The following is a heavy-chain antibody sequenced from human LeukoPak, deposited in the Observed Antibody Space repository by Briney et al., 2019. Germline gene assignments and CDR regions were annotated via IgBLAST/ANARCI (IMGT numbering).Heavy chain of an antibody. CDR1: GYTFTNYY. CDR3: ARGGGMGHYYYYMDV. V-gene: IGHV1-46*01. D-gene: IGHD5-24*01. CDR2: INPSGGST. J-gene: IGHJ6*03. Sequence: ASVKVSCKASGYTFTNYYMHWVRQAPGQGLEWMGIINPSGGSTSYAQKFQGRVTMTRDTSTSTVYMELSSLRSEDTAVYYCARGGGMGHYYYYMDVWGKGTTVTISS.